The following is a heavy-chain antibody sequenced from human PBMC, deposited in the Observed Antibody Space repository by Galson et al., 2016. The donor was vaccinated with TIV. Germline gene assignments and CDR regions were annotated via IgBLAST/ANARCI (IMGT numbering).Heavy chain of an antibody. V-gene: IGHV3-30*02. Sequence: SLRLSCAASGFTFSTYGMHWVRQAPGKGLEWVSIIWYDGSNKYYVDSVKGRFTISRDNAKKSLYLQMNSLTTDDTAVYFCCKGSGDAPYYFYMDVWGEGATVIVSS. CDR3: CKGSGDAPYYFYMDV. J-gene: IGHJ6*03. CDR2: IWYDGSNK. D-gene: IGHD2-21*01. CDR1: GFTFSTYG.